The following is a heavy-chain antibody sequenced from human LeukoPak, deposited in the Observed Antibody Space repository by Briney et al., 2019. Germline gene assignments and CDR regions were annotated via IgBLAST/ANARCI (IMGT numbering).Heavy chain of an antibody. D-gene: IGHD3-10*01. Sequence: GGSLRLSCAASGFTFSSYAMHWVRQAPGKGLEYVSAISSNGGSTYYANSVKGRFTISRDNSKNTLYLQMGSLRAEDMAVYYCARDFRVMVRGVIWGDAFDYWGQGTLVTVSS. CDR2: ISSNGGST. CDR1: GFTFSSYA. V-gene: IGHV3-64*01. CDR3: ARDFRVMVRGVIWGDAFDY. J-gene: IGHJ4*02.